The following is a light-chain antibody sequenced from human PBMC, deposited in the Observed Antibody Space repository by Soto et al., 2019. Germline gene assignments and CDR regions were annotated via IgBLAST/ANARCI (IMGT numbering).Light chain of an antibody. CDR1: QGIIDY. Sequence: DIQMTQAPSSLSASGGDTVTITCRASQGIIDYLAWYQQRPGKVPKLLIYAASTLQTGVPSRFSGSGAGTDFTLTISSLKPEDVGSYYCQKYDTAPQTFGKGNRVEIK. CDR3: QKYDTAPQT. CDR2: AAS. J-gene: IGKJ1*01. V-gene: IGKV1-27*01.